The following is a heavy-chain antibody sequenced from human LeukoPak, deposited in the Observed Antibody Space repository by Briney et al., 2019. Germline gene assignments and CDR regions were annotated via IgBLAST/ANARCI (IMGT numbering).Heavy chain of an antibody. CDR3: ARRTYGPGSYSLYYFDY. V-gene: IGHV4-39*07. J-gene: IGHJ4*02. Sequence: PSETLSLTCTVSGGSISSSSYYWGWIRQPPGKGLEWIGSIYYSGSTYYNPSLKSRVTISVDTSKNQFSLKLSSVTAADTAVYYCARRTYGPGSYSLYYFDYWGQGTLVTVSS. D-gene: IGHD3-10*01. CDR2: IYYSGST. CDR1: GGSISSSSYY.